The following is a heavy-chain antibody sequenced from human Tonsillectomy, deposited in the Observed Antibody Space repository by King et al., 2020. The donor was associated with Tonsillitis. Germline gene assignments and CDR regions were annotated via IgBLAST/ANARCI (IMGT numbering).Heavy chain of an antibody. J-gene: IGHJ6*02. Sequence: QLVQSGGGLVQPGRSLRLSCAASGFMFDDYAMHWVRQAPGKGLEWVSGISWNSGSIDYADSVKGRFTISRDNAKNSLYLQMNSLRAEDTALYYCAKDSLRFGESLHYYGMDVWGQGTTVTVSS. CDR2: ISWNSGSI. CDR3: AKDSLRFGESLHYYGMDV. V-gene: IGHV3-9*01. D-gene: IGHD3-10*01. CDR1: GFMFDDYA.